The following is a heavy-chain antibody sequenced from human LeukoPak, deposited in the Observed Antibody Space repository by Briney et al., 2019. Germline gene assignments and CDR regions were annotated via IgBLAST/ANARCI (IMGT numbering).Heavy chain of an antibody. Sequence: PGRSLRLSCAASGFTFSSYGMQLVRQAPGKGLEWVAVIWYDGSNKYYADSVKGRFTISRDNSKNTLYLQMNSLRAEDTALYYCARAANYDFWSGLFDYWGQGNLVTVSS. D-gene: IGHD3-3*01. CDR1: GFTFSSYG. J-gene: IGHJ4*02. CDR3: ARAANYDFWSGLFDY. CDR2: IWYDGSNK. V-gene: IGHV3-33*01.